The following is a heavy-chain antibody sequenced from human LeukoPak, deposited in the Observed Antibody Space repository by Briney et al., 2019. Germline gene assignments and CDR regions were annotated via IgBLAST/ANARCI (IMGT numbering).Heavy chain of an antibody. J-gene: IGHJ4*02. V-gene: IGHV3-23*01. CDR3: AKPYCSGGTCYSVWDYYFDL. CDR1: GFTFSSYA. Sequence: GGSLRLSCAASGFTFSSYAMSWVRQAPGKGLEWVSAISGSGGSTYYADSVKGRFTISRDNSKNTLYLQMNSLRAEDTAVYYCAKPYCSGGTCYSVWDYYFDLWGQGTLVTVSS. CDR2: ISGSGGST. D-gene: IGHD2-15*01.